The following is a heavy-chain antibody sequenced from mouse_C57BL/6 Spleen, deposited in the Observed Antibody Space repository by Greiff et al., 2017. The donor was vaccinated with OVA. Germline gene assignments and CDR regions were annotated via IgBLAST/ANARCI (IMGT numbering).Heavy chain of an antibody. Sequence: VQLQQSGAELVKPGASVKLSCTASGFNIKDYYMHWVKQRTEQGLEWIGRIDPEDGETKYAPKFKGKATITADTSSNTAYLQLSSLTSEDTAVYYCASVCGPLSFDVWGTGTTVTVSS. V-gene: IGHV14-2*01. CDR3: ASVCGPLSFDV. CDR1: GFNIKDYY. CDR2: IDPEDGET. J-gene: IGHJ1*03. D-gene: IGHD3-1*01.